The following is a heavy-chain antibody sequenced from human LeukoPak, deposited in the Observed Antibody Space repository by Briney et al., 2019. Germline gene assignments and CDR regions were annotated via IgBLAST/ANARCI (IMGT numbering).Heavy chain of an antibody. V-gene: IGHV3-23*01. J-gene: IGHJ4*02. CDR2: ISGSGGST. D-gene: IGHD6-19*01. CDR1: GFTFDDYA. Sequence: GRSLRLSCAASGFTFDDYAMHWVRQAPGKGLEWVSHISGSGGSTKYSGSVKGRFTISRDNSKNTLYLQINSLRADDTAVYYCAKGPPPGYSSGWYEFYLNYWGQGTLVTVSS. CDR3: AKGPPPGYSSGWYEFYLNY.